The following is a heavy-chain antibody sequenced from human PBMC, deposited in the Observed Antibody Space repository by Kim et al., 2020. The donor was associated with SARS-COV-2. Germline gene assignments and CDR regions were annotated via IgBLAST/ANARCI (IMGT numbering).Heavy chain of an antibody. V-gene: IGHV4-38-2*02. CDR1: GYSISSGYY. CDR2: IYHSGST. J-gene: IGHJ4*02. D-gene: IGHD2-15*01. CDR3: ARDLGCSGGSCYSWDY. Sequence: SETLSLICTVSGYSISSGYYWGWIRQPPGKGLEWIGSIYHSGSTYYNPSLKSRVTISVDTSKNQFSLKLSSVTGADTAVYYCARDLGCSGGSCYSWDYWGQGTLVTVSS.